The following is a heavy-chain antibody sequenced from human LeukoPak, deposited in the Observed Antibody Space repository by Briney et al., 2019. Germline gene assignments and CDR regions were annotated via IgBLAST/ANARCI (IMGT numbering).Heavy chain of an antibody. CDR1: GFTFSSYA. CDR2: ISGSGGST. Sequence: GGSLRLSCAASGFTFSSYAMSWVRQAPGKGLEWVSAISGSGGSTYYADSVKGRFTISRDNSKNTLYLQMNSLRAEDTAVYYCARAVVRGAPKGYRWFDPWGQGTLVTVSS. J-gene: IGHJ5*02. V-gene: IGHV3-23*01. CDR3: ARAVVRGAPKGYRWFDP. D-gene: IGHD3-10*01.